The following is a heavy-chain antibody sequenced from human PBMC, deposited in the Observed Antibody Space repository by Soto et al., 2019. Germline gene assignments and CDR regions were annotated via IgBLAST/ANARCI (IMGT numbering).Heavy chain of an antibody. CDR3: ARQIYDSDTGPNFQYYFES. CDR1: GYSFAGYW. CDR2: IDPSDSQT. D-gene: IGHD3-22*01. Sequence: GESLKISCEGSGYSFAGYWITWVRQKPGKGLERMGRIDPSDSQTYYSPSFRGHVTISVTKSITTVFLQWSSLRASDTAMYYCARQIYDSDTGPNFQYYFESWGQGTPVTVSS. J-gene: IGHJ4*02. V-gene: IGHV5-10-1*01.